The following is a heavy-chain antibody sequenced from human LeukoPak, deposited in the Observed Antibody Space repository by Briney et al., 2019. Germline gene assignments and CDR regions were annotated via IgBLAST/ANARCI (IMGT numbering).Heavy chain of an antibody. D-gene: IGHD6-13*01. V-gene: IGHV4-39*01. CDR3: ARRIAAAVDY. CDR1: GGSISSSSYY. CDR2: IYYSGST. Sequence: PSETLSLTCTVSGGSISSSSYYWGWIRQPPEKGLEWIGSIYYSGSTYYNPSLKSRVTISVDTSKNQFSLKLSSVTAADTAVYYCARRIAAAVDYWGQGTLVTVSS. J-gene: IGHJ4*02.